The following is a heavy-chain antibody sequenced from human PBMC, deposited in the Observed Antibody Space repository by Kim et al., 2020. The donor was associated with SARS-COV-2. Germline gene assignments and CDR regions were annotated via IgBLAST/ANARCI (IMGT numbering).Heavy chain of an antibody. J-gene: IGHJ6*02. Sequence: ASVKVSCKASGFTFTSSAVQWVRQARGQRLEWIGWIVVGSGNTNYAQKFQERVTITRDMSTSTAYMELSSLRSEDTAVYYCAADVLELRSYYYYYGMDVWGQGTTVTVSS. V-gene: IGHV1-58*01. CDR1: GFTFTSSA. CDR2: IVVGSGNT. D-gene: IGHD1-7*01. CDR3: AADVLELRSYYYYYGMDV.